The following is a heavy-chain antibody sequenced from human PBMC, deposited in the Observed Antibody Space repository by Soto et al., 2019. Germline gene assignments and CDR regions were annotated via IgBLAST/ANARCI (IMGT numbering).Heavy chain of an antibody. V-gene: IGHV4-61*01. CDR3: ARARDYYDSSGSTGWFDP. D-gene: IGHD3-22*01. J-gene: IGHJ5*02. CDR1: GDSVRSGSHY. Sequence: SETLSLTCTVSGDSVRSGSHYWNWIRQPPGEGLEWIGYIYYSGSTNYNPPLKSRVTILADTSKNQFSLKLSSVTAADTAIYYCARARDYYDSSGSTGWFDPWGQGTLVTVSS. CDR2: IYYSGST.